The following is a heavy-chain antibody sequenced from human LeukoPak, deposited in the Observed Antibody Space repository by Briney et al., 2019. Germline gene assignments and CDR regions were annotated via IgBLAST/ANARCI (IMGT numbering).Heavy chain of an antibody. Sequence: GGSLRLSCAASEFTVSSNYMSWVRQAPGKGLEWVSVIYSGGSTYYADSVKGRFTISRDNSKNTLYLQMNSLRAEDTAVYYCARDYNDFWSGYGYWGQGTLVTVSS. J-gene: IGHJ4*02. CDR2: IYSGGST. V-gene: IGHV3-53*01. CDR3: ARDYNDFWSGYGY. CDR1: EFTVSSNY. D-gene: IGHD3-3*01.